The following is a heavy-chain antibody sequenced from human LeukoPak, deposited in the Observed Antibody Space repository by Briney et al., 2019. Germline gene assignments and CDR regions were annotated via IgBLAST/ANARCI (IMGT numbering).Heavy chain of an antibody. CDR3: AVTSDYYDSSGYYDPDDY. D-gene: IGHD3-22*01. J-gene: IGHJ4*02. Sequence: SVKVSCKASGYTFTSYGISWVRQAPGQGLEWMGRIIPILGIANYAQKFQGRVTITADKSTSTAYMELSSLRSEDTAVYYCAVTSDYYDSSGYYDPDDYWGQGTLVTVSS. CDR2: IIPILGIA. V-gene: IGHV1-69*04. CDR1: GYTFTSYG.